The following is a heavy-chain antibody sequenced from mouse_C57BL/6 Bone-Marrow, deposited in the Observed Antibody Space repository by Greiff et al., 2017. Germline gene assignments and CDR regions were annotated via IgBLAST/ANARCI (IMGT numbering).Heavy chain of an antibody. J-gene: IGHJ3*01. CDR1: GYTFTEYT. Sequence: QVQLQQSGAELVKPGASVKLSCKASGYTFTEYTIHWVKQRSGQGLEWIGWFYPGSGSIKYNEKFKDKATLTADKSSSTVYMGLSRLTSEDSAVYFCARHEGEAYYGSSPWFAYWGQGTLVTVSA. D-gene: IGHD1-1*01. V-gene: IGHV1-62-2*01. CDR2: FYPGSGSI. CDR3: ARHEGEAYYGSSPWFAY.